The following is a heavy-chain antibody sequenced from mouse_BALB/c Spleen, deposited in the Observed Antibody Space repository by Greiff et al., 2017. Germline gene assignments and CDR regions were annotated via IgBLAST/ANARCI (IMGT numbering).Heavy chain of an antibody. CDR2: IWSGGST. CDR1: GFSLTSYG. D-gene: IGHD1-1*01. CDR3: ARRGAVDYYAMDY. Sequence: VQGVESGPGLVQPSQSLSITCTVSGFSLTSYGVHWVRQSPGKGLEWLGVIWSGGSTDYNAAFISRLSISKDNSKSQVFFKMNSLQANDTAIYYCARRGAVDYYAMDYWGQGTSVTVSS. V-gene: IGHV2-2*02. J-gene: IGHJ4*01.